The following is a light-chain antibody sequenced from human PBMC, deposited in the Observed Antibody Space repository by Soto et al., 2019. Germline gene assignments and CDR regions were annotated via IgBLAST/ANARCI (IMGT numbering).Light chain of an antibody. Sequence: QSVLTQPASVSGSPGQSITISCSGTSSDVGAYTSVSCYQQHPAKAPKLMIYEVSNRPSGVSNRFSGSKSANTASLTISGLQADDEAHYYCTSYTSDNRSYVFGTGTKVTVL. CDR2: EVS. CDR1: SSDVGAYTS. V-gene: IGLV2-14*01. J-gene: IGLJ1*01. CDR3: TSYTSDNRSYV.